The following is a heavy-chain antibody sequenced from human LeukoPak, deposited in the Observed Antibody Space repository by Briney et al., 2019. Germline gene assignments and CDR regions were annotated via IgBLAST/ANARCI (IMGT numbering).Heavy chain of an antibody. Sequence: PSETLSLTCAVYGGSFSGYYWSWIRQPPGKGLEWVSSISSSSSYIYYADSVKGRFTISRDNAKNSLYLQMNSLRAEDTAVYYCASTTTVTGCWGQGTLVTVSS. CDR3: ASTTTVTGC. V-gene: IGHV3-21*01. J-gene: IGHJ4*02. D-gene: IGHD4-17*01. CDR2: ISSSSSYI. CDR1: GGSFSGYY.